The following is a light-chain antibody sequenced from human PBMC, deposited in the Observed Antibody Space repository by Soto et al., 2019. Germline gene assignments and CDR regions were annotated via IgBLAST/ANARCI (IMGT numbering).Light chain of an antibody. CDR1: QSISSW. J-gene: IGKJ1*01. V-gene: IGKV1-5*03. CDR2: RAS. Sequence: DIQMTQSPSTLSASVGDRVTITCRASQSISSWVAWYQQKPGKAPNLLITRASTLESGVPSRFSGSGTGTEFTLTINRLQADDFATYCWQQYKSFLGTFGQGTKVEIK. CDR3: QQYKSFLGT.